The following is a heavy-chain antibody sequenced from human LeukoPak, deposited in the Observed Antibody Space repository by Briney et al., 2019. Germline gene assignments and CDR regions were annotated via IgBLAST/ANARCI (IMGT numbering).Heavy chain of an antibody. V-gene: IGHV3-11*03. Sequence: PGGSLRLSCAASGSTFSDYYMSWIRQAPGKGLEWVSYISSSSYNTIYADSVKGRFTLSRDNAKNSPYLQMNSLRAEDTAVYYCARRLLGTTAFDIWGQGTMVTVSS. D-gene: IGHD2-15*01. J-gene: IGHJ3*02. CDR1: GSTFSDYY. CDR2: ISSSSYNT. CDR3: ARRLLGTTAFDI.